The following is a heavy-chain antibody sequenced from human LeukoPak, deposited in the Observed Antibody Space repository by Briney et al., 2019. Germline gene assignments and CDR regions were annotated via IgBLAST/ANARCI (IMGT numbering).Heavy chain of an antibody. V-gene: IGHV1-18*01. Sequence: ASVKVSCKASGYTFTDYGISWLRQAPGQGLEWMGWISVYSGNTDYAQKLQGRLTMTIDTSTSTAYVELRSLRSDDTAVYYCTRGGIAMAGTCAFDIWGQGTMVTVSS. CDR1: GYTFTDYG. CDR2: ISVYSGNT. J-gene: IGHJ3*02. D-gene: IGHD6-19*01. CDR3: TRGGIAMAGTCAFDI.